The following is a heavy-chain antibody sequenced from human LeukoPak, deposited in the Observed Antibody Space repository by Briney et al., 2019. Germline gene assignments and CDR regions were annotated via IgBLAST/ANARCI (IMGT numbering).Heavy chain of an antibody. J-gene: IGHJ4*02. Sequence: KPSETLSLTCTVSGGSISSSSYYWGWLRQPPGKGLEWIGSIYHSGSTYYNPSLKSRVTISVDTSKNQFSLKLSSVTAADMAVYYCTRHQWWLAPRNFDYWGQGTLVTVSS. CDR1: GGSISSSSYY. D-gene: IGHD2-8*01. V-gene: IGHV4-39*01. CDR2: IYHSGST. CDR3: TRHQWWLAPRNFDY.